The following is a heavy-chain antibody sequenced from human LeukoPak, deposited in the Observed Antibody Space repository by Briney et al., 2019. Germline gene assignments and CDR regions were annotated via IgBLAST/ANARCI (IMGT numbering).Heavy chain of an antibody. D-gene: IGHD1-26*01. CDR2: IYHSGST. V-gene: IGHV4-30-2*01. J-gene: IGHJ6*02. CDR3: ARDGSIRGYYYGMDV. CDR1: GGSISSGGYS. Sequence: SQTLSLTCAVSGGSISSGGYSWSWIRQPPGKGLEWIGYIYHSGSTYYNPSLKSRVTISVDRSKNQFSLKLSSVTAADTAVYYCARDGSIRGYYYGMDVWGQGPRSPSP.